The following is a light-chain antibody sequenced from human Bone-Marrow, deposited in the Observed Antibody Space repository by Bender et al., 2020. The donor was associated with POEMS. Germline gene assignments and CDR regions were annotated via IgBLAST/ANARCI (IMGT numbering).Light chain of an antibody. CDR1: KLGDKY. CDR3: QACDSSTTWV. CDR2: QDT. V-gene: IGLV3-1*01. J-gene: IGLJ2*01. Sequence: SYELTQPPSVSVSPGQTASITCSGDKLGDKYTCWYQQKPGQSPLLLMYQDTKRPSGIPERFSGSNSGNTATLTISGTQAMDEADYYCQACDSSTTWVFGGGTKLTVL.